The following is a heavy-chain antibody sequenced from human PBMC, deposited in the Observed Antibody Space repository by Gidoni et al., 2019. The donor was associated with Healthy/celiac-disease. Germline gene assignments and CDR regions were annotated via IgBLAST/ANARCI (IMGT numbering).Heavy chain of an antibody. J-gene: IGHJ5*02. Sequence: QVQLQQWGAGLLKPSETLSLTCAVYGGSFSGYYWSWIRQPPGKGLEWIGEINHSGSTNYNPSLKSRVTISVDTSKNQFSLKLSSVTAADTAVYYCASRWSSSTSFLTNWSDPWGQGTLVTVSS. V-gene: IGHV4-34*01. CDR3: ASRWSSSTSFLTNWSDP. D-gene: IGHD2-2*01. CDR1: GGSFSGYY. CDR2: INHSGST.